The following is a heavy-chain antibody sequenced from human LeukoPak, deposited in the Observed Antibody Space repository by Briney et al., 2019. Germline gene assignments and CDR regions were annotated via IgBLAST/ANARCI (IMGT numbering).Heavy chain of an antibody. D-gene: IGHD2/OR15-2a*01. CDR3: ARDLPGFYGPF. V-gene: IGHV3-66*02. CDR2: LYSGGST. J-gene: IGHJ4*02. Sequence: PGGSLRLSCAASGFTVSSNYMSWVRHAPAKGLESVSVLYSGGSTYYADSVKGRFTISRDNSKNTLYLQMNKLRAEDTVVFCWARDLPGFYGPFWGRGTLATVSS. CDR1: GFTVSSNY.